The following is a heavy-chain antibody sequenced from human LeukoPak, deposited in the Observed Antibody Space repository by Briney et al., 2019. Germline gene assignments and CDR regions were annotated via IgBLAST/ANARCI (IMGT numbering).Heavy chain of an antibody. CDR3: ARSPPLSSWYVNWFDP. V-gene: IGHV1-69*05. CDR1: GGTFSSYA. D-gene: IGHD6-13*01. J-gene: IGHJ5*02. CDR2: IIPIFGTA. Sequence: SVNVSCRPSGGTFSSYAISWVRQAPGQRLEGMGGIIPIFGTADYAQKFQGRVTITTDESTSPVYMELSSLRSEDTAVYYCARSPPLSSWYVNWFDPWGQGTLVTVSS.